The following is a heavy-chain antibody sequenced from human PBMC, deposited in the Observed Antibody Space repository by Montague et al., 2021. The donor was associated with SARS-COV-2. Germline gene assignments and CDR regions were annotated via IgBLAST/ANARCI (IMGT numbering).Heavy chain of an antibody. CDR2: TYYRSKWYN. J-gene: IGHJ6*02. Sequence: CAISGDSVSSNSAAWNWIRQSPSRGLEWLGRTYYRSKWYNDYAVSAKSRITINPDTSKNQFSLQLNSVTPEDTAVYYCARGLWFGELLYYYYYYGMDVWGQGTTVTVSS. V-gene: IGHV6-1*01. CDR3: ARGLWFGELLYYYYYYGMDV. D-gene: IGHD3-10*01. CDR1: GDSVSSNSAA.